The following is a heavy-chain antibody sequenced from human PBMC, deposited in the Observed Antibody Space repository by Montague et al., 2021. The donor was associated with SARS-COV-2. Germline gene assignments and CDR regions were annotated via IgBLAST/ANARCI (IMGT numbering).Heavy chain of an antibody. CDR3: ARGTAYDHVYY. J-gene: IGHJ4*02. Sequence: SETLSLTCTASSASLSGYYWNWIRQPPGKGLEWIGFTHYSGTTKYNPSLKSRLNMSLDTSKNQFSLTLNSVTAADTAIYYCARGTAYDHVYYWGQGAPVTVAS. V-gene: IGHV4-59*12. D-gene: IGHD2-8*02. CDR2: THYSGTT. CDR1: SASLSGYY.